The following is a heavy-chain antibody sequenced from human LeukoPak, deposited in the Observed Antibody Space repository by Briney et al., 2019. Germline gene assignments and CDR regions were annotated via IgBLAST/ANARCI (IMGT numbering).Heavy chain of an antibody. CDR2: ISTSSSYI. CDR1: GFIFSNSI. Sequence: PGGSLRLSCAASGFIFSNSIMNWVRQAPGKGLEWVSSISTSSSYIYYADSVKGRFTNSRDNAKNSLYLQMNSLTAEDTAVYYCASERFYWGQGTLVTVSS. V-gene: IGHV3-21*01. J-gene: IGHJ4*02. D-gene: IGHD3-3*01. CDR3: ASERFY.